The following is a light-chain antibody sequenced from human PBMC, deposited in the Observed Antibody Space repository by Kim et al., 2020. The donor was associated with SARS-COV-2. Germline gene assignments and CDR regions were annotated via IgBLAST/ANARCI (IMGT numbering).Light chain of an antibody. CDR3: QQSKSYPYT. V-gene: IGKV1-5*03. Sequence: SATVGDRVTMTCRASQSISKRLVWYQQKPGKAPKRLIYKASSLESGVPSTCSGSGSETEFTLTISSLQPDDFATYYCQQSKSYPYTFGQGTKLEI. CDR1: QSISKR. CDR2: KAS. J-gene: IGKJ2*01.